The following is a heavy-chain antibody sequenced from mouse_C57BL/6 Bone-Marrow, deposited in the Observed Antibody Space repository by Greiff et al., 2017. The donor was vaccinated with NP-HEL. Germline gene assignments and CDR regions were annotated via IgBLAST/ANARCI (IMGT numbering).Heavy chain of an antibody. CDR2: IYPGSGST. D-gene: IGHD1-1*01. Sequence: QVQLQQPGAELVKPGASVKMSCKASGYTFTSYWITWVKQRPGQGLEWIGDIYPGSGSTNYNEKFKSKATLTVDTSSSTAYMQLSSLTSEDSAVYYCASEVYYYGSSWFAYWGQGTLVTVSA. J-gene: IGHJ3*01. V-gene: IGHV1-55*01. CDR1: GYTFTSYW. CDR3: ASEVYYYGSSWFAY.